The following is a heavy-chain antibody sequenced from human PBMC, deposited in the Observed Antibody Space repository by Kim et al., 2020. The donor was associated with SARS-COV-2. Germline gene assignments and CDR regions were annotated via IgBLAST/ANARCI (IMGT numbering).Heavy chain of an antibody. CDR1: GFTFSSYA. J-gene: IGHJ6*02. CDR3: ARENYYGSGSFYYYYYYDMDV. V-gene: IGHV3-30*04. CDR2: ISYDGSNK. D-gene: IGHD3-10*01. Sequence: GGSLRLSCAASGFTFSSYAMHWVRQAPGKGLEWVAVISYDGSNKYYADSVKGRFTISRDNSKNTLYLQMNSLRAEDTAVYYCARENYYGSGSFYYYYYYDMDVWGQGTTVTVSS.